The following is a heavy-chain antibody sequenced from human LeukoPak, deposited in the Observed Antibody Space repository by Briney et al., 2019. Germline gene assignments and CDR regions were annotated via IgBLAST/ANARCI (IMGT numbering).Heavy chain of an antibody. CDR3: ASLSLYSSSWYRSSGPSYLFDY. D-gene: IGHD6-13*01. V-gene: IGHV4-61*08. Sequence: SQTLSLTCTVSGGSISSGDYYWSWLRQPPGKGLEWIGYIYYSGSTNYNPSLKSRVTISVDTSKNQFSLKLSSVTAADTAVYYCASLSLYSSSWYRSSGPSYLFDYWGQGTLVTVSS. J-gene: IGHJ4*02. CDR1: GGSISSGDYY. CDR2: IYYSGST.